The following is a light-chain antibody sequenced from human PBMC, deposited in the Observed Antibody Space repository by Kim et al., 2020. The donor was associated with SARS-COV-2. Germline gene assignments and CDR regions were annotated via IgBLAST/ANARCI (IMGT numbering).Light chain of an antibody. Sequence: GQSITISCTATSRDAGNYQFVSWYQQHPGNAPKLIIYEISKRPSGISSRFSGSKSGKTASLTISGLQAEDEANYYCCSYAGSNDLVFGGGTQLTVL. V-gene: IGLV2-23*02. CDR1: SRDAGNYQF. CDR2: EIS. CDR3: CSYAGSNDLV. J-gene: IGLJ3*02.